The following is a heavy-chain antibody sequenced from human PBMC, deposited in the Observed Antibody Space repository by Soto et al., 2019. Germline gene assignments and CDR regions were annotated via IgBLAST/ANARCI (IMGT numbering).Heavy chain of an antibody. CDR3: ARGRLTIHQGFDI. D-gene: IGHD3-9*01. CDR1: GGSIGSGGYY. CDR2: IYSNGNT. V-gene: IGHV4-31*03. J-gene: IGHJ3*02. Sequence: PSETLSLTCTVSGGSIGSGGYYWSWIRQDPGKGLEWLGYIYSNGNTYYNPSLKSRLVISSDTSQNLSSLRLGSVTAADTGMYFCARGRLTIHQGFDIWGQGTMVT.